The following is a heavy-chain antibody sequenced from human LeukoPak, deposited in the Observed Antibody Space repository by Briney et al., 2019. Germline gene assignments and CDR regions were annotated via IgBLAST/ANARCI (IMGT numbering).Heavy chain of an antibody. D-gene: IGHD3-10*01. CDR2: IIPLFGTA. V-gene: IGHV1-69*13. CDR3: AREWAGYGSGSYYYY. Sequence: ASVKVSCKASGYTFTSYAISWVRQAPGQGLEWMGGIIPLFGTANYAQRFLGRVIITADESTSTTHMYLSSLKSEDTAVYYCAREWAGYGSGSYYYYWGQGTLVTVSS. J-gene: IGHJ4*02. CDR1: GYTFTSYA.